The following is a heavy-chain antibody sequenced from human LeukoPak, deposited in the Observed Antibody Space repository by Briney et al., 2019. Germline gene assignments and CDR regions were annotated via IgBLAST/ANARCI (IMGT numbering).Heavy chain of an antibody. CDR3: AKVWYDYVWGSPHDAFDI. CDR2: IVGIGGST. CDR1: GFTFSSYA. J-gene: IGHJ3*02. V-gene: IGHV3-23*01. D-gene: IGHD3-16*01. Sequence: GGSLRLSCAASGFTFSSYAMSWVRQAPGKGLEWVSAIVGIGGSTYYADSVKGRFTISRDNSKNTLYLQMNSLRAEDTAVYYCAKVWYDYVWGSPHDAFDIWGQGTMVTVSS.